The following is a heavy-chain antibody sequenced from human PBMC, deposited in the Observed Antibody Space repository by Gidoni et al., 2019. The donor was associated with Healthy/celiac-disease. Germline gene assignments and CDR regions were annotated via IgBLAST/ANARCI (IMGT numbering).Heavy chain of an antibody. D-gene: IGHD6-13*01. V-gene: IGHV4-59*01. CDR3: ARGGQQLVRNWFDP. CDR2: IYYSGST. Sequence: QVQLQESGPGLVKPSETLSLTCTVSGGSISSYYWSWIRQPPGKGLEWIGYIYYSGSTNYNPSLKSRVTISVDTSKNQFSLKLSSVTAADTAVYYCARGGQQLVRNWFDPWGQGTLVTVSS. CDR1: GGSISSYY. J-gene: IGHJ5*02.